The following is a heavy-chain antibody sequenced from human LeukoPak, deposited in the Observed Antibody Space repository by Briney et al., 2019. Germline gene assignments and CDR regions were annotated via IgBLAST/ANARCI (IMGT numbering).Heavy chain of an antibody. CDR1: GGSISSTPHY. CDR2: ISSAGHT. J-gene: IGHJ4*02. Sequence: SETLSLTCTVSGGSISSTPHYWGWIRQPAGTGLEWMGRISSAGHTNYSPFLKGRVLLSVDTSRNQFSLKLTSVTAADTAVYYCAGDDCSSSSCYLFHWGQGTLVTVSS. CDR3: AGDDCSSSSCYLFH. D-gene: IGHD2-2*01. V-gene: IGHV4-61*02.